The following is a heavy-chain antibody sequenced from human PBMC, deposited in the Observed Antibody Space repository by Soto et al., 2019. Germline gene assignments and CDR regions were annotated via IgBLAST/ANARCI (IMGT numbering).Heavy chain of an antibody. V-gene: IGHV3-21*01. Sequence: PGGSLRLSCEVSGFTFSSYSMNWVRQAPGKGLEWVSSISGSGGYIYYADSVKGRFTISRDNAKNSLYLQMTSLRDEDKALYYCARDRQSTPWYAADYWGQGSLVTVSS. CDR2: ISGSGGYI. CDR3: ARDRQSTPWYAADY. J-gene: IGHJ4*02. CDR1: GFTFSSYS. D-gene: IGHD6-13*01.